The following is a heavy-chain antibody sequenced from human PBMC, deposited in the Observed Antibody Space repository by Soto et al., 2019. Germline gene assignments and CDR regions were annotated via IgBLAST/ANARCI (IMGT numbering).Heavy chain of an antibody. Sequence: ASETLSLTCTVSGGSVSSGSYYWSWIRQPPGKGLEWIGYIYYSGSTNYNPSLKSRVTISVDTSKNQFSLKLSSVTAADTAVYYCARGVYYYDSSGHYRHAFDIWGQGTMVPVSS. D-gene: IGHD3-22*01. J-gene: IGHJ3*02. V-gene: IGHV4-61*01. CDR2: IYYSGST. CDR3: ARGVYYYDSSGHYRHAFDI. CDR1: GGSVSSGSYY.